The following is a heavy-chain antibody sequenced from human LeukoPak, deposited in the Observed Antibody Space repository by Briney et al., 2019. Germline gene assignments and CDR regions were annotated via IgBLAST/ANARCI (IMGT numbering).Heavy chain of an antibody. Sequence: SETLSLTCAVFGGSFADFYRAYVRQPPGEGLEWIGEIHPGGTTNYNPSLTSRVTMSVDTSKNQFSLRLTSVTAADTAVYYCARHVAMIRGADAFDIWGQGTKVTVSS. D-gene: IGHD3-10*01. J-gene: IGHJ3*02. V-gene: IGHV4-34*01. CDR3: ARHVAMIRGADAFDI. CDR1: GGSFADFY. CDR2: IHPGGTT.